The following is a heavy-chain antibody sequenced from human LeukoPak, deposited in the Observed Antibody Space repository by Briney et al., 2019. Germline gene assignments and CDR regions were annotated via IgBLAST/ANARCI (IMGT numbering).Heavy chain of an antibody. V-gene: IGHV1-18*01. D-gene: IGHD6-19*01. CDR1: GYTFTSYG. Sequence: ASVKVSCKASGYTFTSYGISWVRQAPGQGLEWMGWISAYNGNTNYAQKLQGRVTMTTDTSTSTVYMELRSLRSDDTAIYYCARELSIAVAGTGDYWGQGTLVTVSS. J-gene: IGHJ4*02. CDR3: ARELSIAVAGTGDY. CDR2: ISAYNGNT.